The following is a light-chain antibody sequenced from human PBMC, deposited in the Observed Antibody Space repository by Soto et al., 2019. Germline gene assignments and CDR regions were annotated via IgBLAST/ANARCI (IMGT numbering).Light chain of an antibody. Sequence: SYELTQPPSMSVAPGQTARITCGGNNIGSKTVHWYQRKAGQAPVLVVYDDSDRPSGIPERFSGSNSGNTATLTISRVEAGDEADYYCQVWDVSTVHYVFGTGTKFTVL. J-gene: IGLJ1*01. CDR2: DDS. V-gene: IGLV3-21*02. CDR3: QVWDVSTVHYV. CDR1: NIGSKT.